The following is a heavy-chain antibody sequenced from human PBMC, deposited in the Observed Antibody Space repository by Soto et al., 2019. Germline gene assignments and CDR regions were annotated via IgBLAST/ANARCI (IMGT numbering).Heavy chain of an antibody. D-gene: IGHD3-10*01. CDR2: IYPGDSDT. CDR1: GYSFTSYW. J-gene: IGHJ3*02. Sequence: LGESLKISCKGSGYSFTSYWIGWVRQMPGKGLEWMGIIYPGDSDTRYSPSFQGQVTISADKSISTAYLQWSILKASDTAMYYCATSGKLEGEKVYDAFDIWGKGTMVTVSS. V-gene: IGHV5-51*01. CDR3: ATSGKLEGEKVYDAFDI.